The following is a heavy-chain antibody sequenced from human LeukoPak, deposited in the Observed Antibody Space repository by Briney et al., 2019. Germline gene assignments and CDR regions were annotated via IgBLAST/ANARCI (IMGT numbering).Heavy chain of an antibody. CDR3: FLHGSGSYYTHWFDP. V-gene: IGHV4-39*01. D-gene: IGHD3-10*01. Sequence: PSETLSLTCTVSGVSISSSSYSWGWIRQPPGKGLEWIGSIYYSGSTYYNPSLKSRVTISVDTSKNQFSLKLSSVTAADTAVYYCFLHGSGSYYTHWFDPWGQGTLVTVSS. CDR1: GVSISSSSYS. CDR2: IYYSGST. J-gene: IGHJ5*02.